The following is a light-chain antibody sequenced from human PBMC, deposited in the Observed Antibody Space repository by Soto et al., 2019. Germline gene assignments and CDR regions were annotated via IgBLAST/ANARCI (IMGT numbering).Light chain of an antibody. Sequence: EIVLTQSPGTLSLSPGERATLSCRASQSVSSNHLAWYQQKPGQAPRLLIYGASSRATGIPDRFSGSGSGTDFTLTISRLEPEDFAVYYCQQYSSSPLTFGGGTKVDIK. CDR1: QSVSSNH. V-gene: IGKV3-20*01. J-gene: IGKJ4*01. CDR2: GAS. CDR3: QQYSSSPLT.